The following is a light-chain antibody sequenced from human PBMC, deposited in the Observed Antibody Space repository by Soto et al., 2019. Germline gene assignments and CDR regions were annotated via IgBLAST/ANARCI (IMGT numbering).Light chain of an antibody. Sequence: EIVLTQSPATLSSSPGERATLSCRASQTVNSRLAWYQHKPGQAPRLLIYHTSNRATGIPARFSGSGSGTDFTLTISSLEPEDFATYYCQQYNSQWTFGQGTKVEFK. CDR2: HTS. CDR3: QQYNSQWT. CDR1: QTVNSR. V-gene: IGKV3-11*01. J-gene: IGKJ1*01.